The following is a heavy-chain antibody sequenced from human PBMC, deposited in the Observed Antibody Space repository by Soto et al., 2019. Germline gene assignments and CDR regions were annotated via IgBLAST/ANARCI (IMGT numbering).Heavy chain of an antibody. J-gene: IGHJ3*02. D-gene: IGHD6-6*01. V-gene: IGHV5-51*01. Sequence: PGESLKLSCKGSGYSFTSDWIGWVRQMPGKGLEWMGIIYPGDSDTRYSPSFQGQVTISADKSITTAYLQWSSLKASDTAIYYCARQTAYSYSFPIWGPGTMVTVSS. CDR1: GYSFTSDW. CDR3: ARQTAYSYSFPI. CDR2: IYPGDSDT.